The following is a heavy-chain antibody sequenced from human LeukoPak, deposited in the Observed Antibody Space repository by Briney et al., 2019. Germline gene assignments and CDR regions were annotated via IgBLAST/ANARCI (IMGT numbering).Heavy chain of an antibody. CDR2: LYYSGST. D-gene: IGHD3-10*01. CDR3: ARGLGSRYYFNS. CDR1: GGSFSGYY. J-gene: IGHJ4*02. Sequence: SETLSLTCAVYGGSFSGYYGSWIRQPPGKGLEWIGYLYYSGSTNYNPSLKSRVTISGDTSKNQFSLKLTSVTAADTAVYYCARGLGSRYYFNSWGQGTLVTVSS. V-gene: IGHV4-59*01.